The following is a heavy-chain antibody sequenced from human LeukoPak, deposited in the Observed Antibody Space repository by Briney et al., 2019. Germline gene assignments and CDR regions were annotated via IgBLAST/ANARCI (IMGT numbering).Heavy chain of an antibody. CDR1: GFTFSSYS. CDR3: AKDRRLLTEYFQH. CDR2: ISSSSSTI. D-gene: IGHD2-21*01. Sequence: GSLRLSCAASGFTFSSYSMNWVRQAPGKGLEWVSYISSSSSTIYDADSVKGRFTISRDNAKNSLYLQMNSLRAEDTAVYYCAKDRRLLTEYFQHWGQGTLVTVSS. V-gene: IGHV3-48*01. J-gene: IGHJ1*01.